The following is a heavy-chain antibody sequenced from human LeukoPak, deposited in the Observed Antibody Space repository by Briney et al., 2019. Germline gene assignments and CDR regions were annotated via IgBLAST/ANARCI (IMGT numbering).Heavy chain of an antibody. V-gene: IGHV1-46*01. D-gene: IGHD3-10*01. CDR3: ARVLAIYGSGSSFAFDI. CDR1: GYTFTGYY. J-gene: IGHJ3*02. Sequence: GASVKVSCKASGYTFTGYYMHWVRQAPGQGLEWMGIINPSGGSTSYAQKFQGRVTMTRDTSTSTVYMELSSLRSEDTAVYYCARVLAIYGSGSSFAFDIWGQGTMVTVSS. CDR2: INPSGGST.